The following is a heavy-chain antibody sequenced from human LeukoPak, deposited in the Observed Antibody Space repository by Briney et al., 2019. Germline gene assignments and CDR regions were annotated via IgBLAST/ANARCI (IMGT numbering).Heavy chain of an antibody. V-gene: IGHV4-34*01. CDR1: GGSFSGYY. CDR3: ARDTLTYYDSSGYHYDAFDI. Sequence: SETLSLTCAVYGGSFSGYYWSWIRQPPGKGLEWIGEINHSGSTNYNPSLKSRVTISVDTSKNQFSLKLSSVTAADTAVYYCARDTLTYYDSSGYHYDAFDIWDQGTMVTVSS. CDR2: INHSGST. D-gene: IGHD3-22*01. J-gene: IGHJ3*02.